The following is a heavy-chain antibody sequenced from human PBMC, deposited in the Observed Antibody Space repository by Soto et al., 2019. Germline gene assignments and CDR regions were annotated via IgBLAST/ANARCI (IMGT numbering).Heavy chain of an antibody. J-gene: IGHJ6*02. Sequence: TGGSLRLSCEASGFNFGAYAMSWVRQAPGQGLEWVSGISGSSSGTYYTDSVKGRFSISRDNYKNTVYLQLNSLRGEDTVVYYSAKDRSEIFRVYYYATDVCGQGTAVTVSS. D-gene: IGHD6-19*01. CDR1: GFNFGAYA. CDR2: ISGSSSGT. V-gene: IGHV3-23*01. CDR3: AKDRSEIFRVYYYATDV.